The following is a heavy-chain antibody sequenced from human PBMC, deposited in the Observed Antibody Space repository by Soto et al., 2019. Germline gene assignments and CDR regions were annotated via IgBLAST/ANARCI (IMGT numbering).Heavy chain of an antibody. Sequence: GGSLRLSCAASGFTFSSYGMHWVRQAPGKGLEWVAVIWYDGSNKYYADSVKGRFTISRDNSKNTLYLQMNSLRAEDTAVYYCARDQSGIAVAGKVDAFDIWGQGTMVTVS. CDR3: ARDQSGIAVAGKVDAFDI. V-gene: IGHV3-33*01. D-gene: IGHD6-19*01. J-gene: IGHJ3*02. CDR1: GFTFSSYG. CDR2: IWYDGSNK.